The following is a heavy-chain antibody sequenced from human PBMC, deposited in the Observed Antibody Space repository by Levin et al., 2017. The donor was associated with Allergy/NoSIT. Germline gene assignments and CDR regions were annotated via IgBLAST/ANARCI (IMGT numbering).Heavy chain of an antibody. CDR3: AKDDGAAYYSFDC. CDR1: GFAFNTFA. V-gene: IGHV3-23*01. CDR2: VSDGGDYT. Sequence: GESLKISCSASGFAFNTFAMNWVRQAPGQGLEWVSSVSDGGDYTFYTDSVKGRFTISRDNSKNTVYLQMNSLRAEDTALCFCAKDDGAAYYSFDCWGQGTLVTVSA. D-gene: IGHD1-26*01. J-gene: IGHJ4*02.